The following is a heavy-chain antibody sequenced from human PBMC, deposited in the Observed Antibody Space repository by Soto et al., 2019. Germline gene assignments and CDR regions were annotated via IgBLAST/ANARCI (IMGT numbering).Heavy chain of an antibody. V-gene: IGHV1-69*01. Sequence: QVQLVQSGAEVKKPGSSVKVSCKASGGTFSSYAISWVRQAPGQGLEWMGGIIPIFGTANYAQKFQGRVTITADESTSTAYMELGSLRCEDTAVYYCARERKEDYGGRFWFDPWGQGTLVTVSS. CDR1: GGTFSSYA. D-gene: IGHD4-17*01. J-gene: IGHJ5*02. CDR2: IIPIFGTA. CDR3: ARERKEDYGGRFWFDP.